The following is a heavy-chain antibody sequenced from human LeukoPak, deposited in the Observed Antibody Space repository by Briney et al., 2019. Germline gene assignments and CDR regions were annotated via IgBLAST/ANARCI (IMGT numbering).Heavy chain of an antibody. Sequence: PGGSLRLSCTASGFTFSDYYMSWIRQAPGKGLEWVSYISDRGDTIYYADSVKGRFTISRDNANNSVSLRMDSLRDEDTAVYYCARLKAGNWGPGSLVTVSS. V-gene: IGHV3-11*01. CDR1: GFTFSDYY. CDR2: ISDRGDTI. CDR3: ARLKAGN. J-gene: IGHJ4*01.